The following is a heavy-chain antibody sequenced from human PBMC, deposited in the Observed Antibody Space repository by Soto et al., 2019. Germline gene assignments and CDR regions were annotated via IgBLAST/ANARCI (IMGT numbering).Heavy chain of an antibody. J-gene: IGHJ4*02. V-gene: IGHV3-33*01. CDR2: IWYDGSNK. Sequence: QVQLVESGGGVVQPERSLRLSCAASGFTFSSYGMHWVRQAPGKGLEWVAVIWYDGSNKYYADSVKGRFTISRDNSKNTLYLQMNSLIAEDTAVYYCARSRLDRIYGANGNDYWGQGTLVTVSS. D-gene: IGHD4-17*01. CDR3: ARSRLDRIYGANGNDY. CDR1: GFTFSSYG.